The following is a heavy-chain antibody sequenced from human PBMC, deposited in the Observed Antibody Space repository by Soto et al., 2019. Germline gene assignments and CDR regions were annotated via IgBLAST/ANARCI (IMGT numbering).Heavy chain of an antibody. V-gene: IGHV3-30*18. J-gene: IGHJ4*02. CDR1: GFTFSSYG. CDR3: AKELGSGWYGGRDY. D-gene: IGHD6-19*01. CDR2: ISYDGSNK. Sequence: PGGSLRLSCAASGFTFSSYGMHWVRQAPGKGLEWVAVISYDGSNKYYADSVKGRFTISRDNYKNPMYLQMNSLRAEDTAVYYFAKELGSGWYGGRDYWGQGALVTVSS.